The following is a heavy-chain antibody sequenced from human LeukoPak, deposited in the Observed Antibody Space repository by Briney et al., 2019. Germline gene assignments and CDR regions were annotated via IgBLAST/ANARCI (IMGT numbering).Heavy chain of an antibody. CDR3: AMRYDFDI. D-gene: IGHD5-24*01. Sequence: PGGSLRLSCAASGFTFSSYGMHWVRQAPGKRLEWVSIIYGGGSTWYADSVKGRFTISRDNSKNTVYLQMNGLRAEDTAVYYCAMRYDFDIWGQGTMVTVSS. J-gene: IGHJ3*02. CDR1: GFTFSSYG. CDR2: IYGGGST. V-gene: IGHV3-NL1*01.